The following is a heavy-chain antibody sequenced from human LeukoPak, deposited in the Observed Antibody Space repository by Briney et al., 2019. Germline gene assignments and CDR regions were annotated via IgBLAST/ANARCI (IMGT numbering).Heavy chain of an antibody. CDR3: ARHCVKDMIVVVITDNWFDP. CDR1: GGSFSGYY. Sequence: SETLSLTCAVYGGSFSGYYWSWIRQPPGKGLEWIGEINHSGSTNYNPSLKSRVTISVDTSKNQFSLKLSSVTAADTAVYYCARHCVKDMIVVVITDNWFDPWGQGTLVTVSS. CDR2: INHSGST. V-gene: IGHV4-34*01. J-gene: IGHJ5*02. D-gene: IGHD3-22*01.